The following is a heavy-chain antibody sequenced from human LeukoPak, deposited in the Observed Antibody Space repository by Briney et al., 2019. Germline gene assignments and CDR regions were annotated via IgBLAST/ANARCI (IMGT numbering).Heavy chain of an antibody. CDR2: ISSNSSYI. CDR3: ARGQGSYNWFDP. Sequence: PGGSLRLSCAASGFTFSSYSMNWVRQAPGKGLEWVSSISSNSSYIYYADSVKGRFTISRDNAKNSLYLQMNSLRAEDTAVYYCARGQGSYNWFDPWGQGNLVTVSS. CDR1: GFTFSSYS. D-gene: IGHD5-18*01. V-gene: IGHV3-21*01. J-gene: IGHJ5*02.